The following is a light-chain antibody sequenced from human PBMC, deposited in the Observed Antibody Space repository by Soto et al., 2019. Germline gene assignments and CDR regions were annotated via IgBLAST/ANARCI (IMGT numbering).Light chain of an antibody. CDR3: FLYALSYTAV. CDR1: ASDVGGYSY. CDR2: DVS. V-gene: IGLV2-11*01. J-gene: IGLJ1*01. Sequence: QSVLTLPRSVSGSPGQSVTISCTGTASDVGGYSYVSWYQQHPGKVPKLIIYDVSKWPSGVPDRFSGSKSGNTASLTISELPAEDEGDYYCFLYALSYTAVLGSGTSVTVL.